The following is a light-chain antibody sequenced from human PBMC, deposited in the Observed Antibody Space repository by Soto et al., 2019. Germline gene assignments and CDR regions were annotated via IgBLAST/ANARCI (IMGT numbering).Light chain of an antibody. CDR1: GSDIGGYNF. CDR3: ISYAGTNNRYV. CDR2: EVN. Sequence: QSALTQPPSASGSPGQSVTISCTGTGSDIGGYNFVSWYQQHPGKVPKLIIYEVNKRPSGVPDRFSGSKSGNTASLTVSGLQADDEADYYCISYAGTNNRYVFGTGTKLTVL. V-gene: IGLV2-8*01. J-gene: IGLJ1*01.